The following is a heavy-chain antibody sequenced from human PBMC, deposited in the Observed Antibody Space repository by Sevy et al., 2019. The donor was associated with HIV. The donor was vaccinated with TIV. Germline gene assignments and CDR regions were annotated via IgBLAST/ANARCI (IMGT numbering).Heavy chain of an antibody. D-gene: IGHD1-26*01. CDR3: VEGGGGH. J-gene: IGHJ4*02. Sequence: GGSLRLSCEVSGFSFSSYWMTWVRQAPGRGLECVAAIKPDGSDKYYVDSVKGRFIVSRANAKNSLFLQMNSLRDEDTGVYWWVEGGGGHWGQGALVTVSS. CDR2: IKPDGSDK. V-gene: IGHV3-7*01. CDR1: GFSFSSYW.